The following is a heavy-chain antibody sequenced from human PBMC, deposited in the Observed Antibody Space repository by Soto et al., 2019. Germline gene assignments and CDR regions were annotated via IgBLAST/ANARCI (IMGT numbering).Heavy chain of an antibody. CDR3: ARDGRYPNWFDP. V-gene: IGHV3-33*01. Sequence: QVQLVESGGGVVQPGRSLRLSCAASGFTFSSYGMHWVRQAPGKGLEWVAVIWYDGSNKYYADSVKGRFTISRDNSKNTLYLQMNSLRAEDTAVYYCARDGRYPNWFDPWGQGTLVTVSS. J-gene: IGHJ5*02. CDR1: GFTFSSYG. D-gene: IGHD3-9*01. CDR2: IWYDGSNK.